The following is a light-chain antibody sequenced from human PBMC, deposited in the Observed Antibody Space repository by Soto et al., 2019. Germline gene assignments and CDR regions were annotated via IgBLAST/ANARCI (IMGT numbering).Light chain of an antibody. J-gene: IGKJ1*01. CDR3: QHYGRSWT. V-gene: IGKV3-20*01. CDR2: DAS. Sequence: EVLMTQSPATLSVSPGERVILSFRASQRISNDLAWYQQKAGQAPRLLIYDASNRATAIPDRFIGTGSGTDFTLTITKLEPEDFAVYYCQHYGRSWTFGQGTKVDIK. CDR1: QRISND.